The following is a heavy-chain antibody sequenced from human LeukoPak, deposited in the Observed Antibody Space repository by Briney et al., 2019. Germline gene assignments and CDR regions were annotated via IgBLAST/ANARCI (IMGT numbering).Heavy chain of an antibody. CDR3: ARGRLRYFDWLLLSWFDP. D-gene: IGHD3-9*01. CDR2: INHSGST. Sequence: SETLSLTCAVYGVSFGGYYWSWVRQPPGKGMEWLWEINHSGSTNYNPSRKSRVTISVDTSKNQFSLKLSSVTAADTAVYYCARGRLRYFDWLLLSWFDPWGQGTLVTVSS. CDR1: GVSFGGYY. V-gene: IGHV4-34*01. J-gene: IGHJ5*02.